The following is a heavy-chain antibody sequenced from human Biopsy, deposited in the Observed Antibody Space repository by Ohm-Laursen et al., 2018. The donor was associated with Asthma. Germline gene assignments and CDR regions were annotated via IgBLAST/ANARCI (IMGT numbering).Heavy chain of an antibody. D-gene: IGHD3-3*01. CDR1: GGSFSAYY. Sequence: SDTLSLTCAVYGGSFSAYYWSWIRQPPGKGLEWIAEINHSGSTNYNPSLKSRVTMSVDTSKNQLFLNLSSVTAADMAVYYCARAASTTVFWSGYSHNWFDPWGQGTLVTVSS. CDR3: ARAASTTVFWSGYSHNWFDP. CDR2: INHSGST. J-gene: IGHJ5*02. V-gene: IGHV4-34*01.